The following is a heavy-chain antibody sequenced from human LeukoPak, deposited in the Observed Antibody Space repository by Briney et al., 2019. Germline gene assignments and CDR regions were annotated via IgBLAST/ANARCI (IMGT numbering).Heavy chain of an antibody. CDR1: GFTFSSYS. CDR2: ISSSSSYI. Sequence: GSLRLSCAASGFTFSSYSMNWVRQAPGKGLEWVSSISSSSSYIYYADSVKGRFTIPRDNAKNSLYLQMNSLRAEDTAVYYCARDNSGYDVDYWGQGTLVTVSS. J-gene: IGHJ4*02. D-gene: IGHD5-12*01. V-gene: IGHV3-21*01. CDR3: ARDNSGYDVDY.